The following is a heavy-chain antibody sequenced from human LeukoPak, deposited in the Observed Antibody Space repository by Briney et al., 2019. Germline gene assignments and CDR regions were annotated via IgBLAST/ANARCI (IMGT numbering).Heavy chain of an antibody. Sequence: SVKVSCKACGGTFSSYAISWVRQAPGQGLEWMGGIIPIFGTANYAQKFQGRVTINAEKSTSTAYMELSSLRSEDTAVYYCASRFDGFDEDNYFDYWGQGTLVTVSS. CDR2: IIPIFGTA. D-gene: IGHD3-9*01. CDR3: ASRFDGFDEDNYFDY. V-gene: IGHV1-69*06. J-gene: IGHJ4*02. CDR1: GGTFSSYA.